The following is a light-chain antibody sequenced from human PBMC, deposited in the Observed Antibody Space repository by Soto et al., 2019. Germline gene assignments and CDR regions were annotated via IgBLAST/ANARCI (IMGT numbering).Light chain of an antibody. CDR3: QSWDSSTAWV. J-gene: IGLJ2*01. CDR1: KLGDKY. V-gene: IGLV3-1*01. Sequence: SYELTQPPSVSVSPGQTASITCSGDKLGDKYACWYQQKPGQSPVLVIYQDSKRPSGIPERFSGSNSGNTATLTIRVTPAMDEADYYCQSWDSSTAWVFGGGTKLTVL. CDR2: QDS.